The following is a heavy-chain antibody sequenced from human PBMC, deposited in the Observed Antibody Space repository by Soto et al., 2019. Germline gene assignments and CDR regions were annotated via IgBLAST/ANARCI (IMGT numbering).Heavy chain of an antibody. D-gene: IGHD3-9*01. CDR1: GYTFTGYY. CDR2: INPNSGGT. V-gene: IGHV1-2*04. Sequence: VASVKVSCKASGYTFTGYYMHWVRQAPGQGLEWMGWINPNSGGTNYAQKFQGWVTMTRDTSISTAYMELSRLRSDDTAVYYCARDRSGYDILTGYFPDYYGMDVWGQGTTVTVSS. J-gene: IGHJ6*02. CDR3: ARDRSGYDILTGYFPDYYGMDV.